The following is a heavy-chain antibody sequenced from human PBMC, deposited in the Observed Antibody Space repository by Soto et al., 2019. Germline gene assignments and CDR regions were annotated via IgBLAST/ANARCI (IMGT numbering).Heavy chain of an antibody. CDR3: ARGWGNDYGSGRSLGLFDP. Sequence: QVQLQESGPGLVKPSQTLSLTCTVSGGSISSGDYYWSWIRQPPGKGLEWIGYIYYSGSTYYNPSPESRLTLSVDTSKNQFSLKLSSVTAADTAVYYCARGWGNDYGSGRSLGLFDPWGQGTLVTVSS. J-gene: IGHJ5*02. CDR2: IYYSGST. V-gene: IGHV4-30-4*01. CDR1: GGSISSGDYY. D-gene: IGHD3-10*01.